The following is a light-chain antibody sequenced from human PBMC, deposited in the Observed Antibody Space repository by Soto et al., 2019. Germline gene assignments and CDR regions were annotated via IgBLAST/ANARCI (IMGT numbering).Light chain of an antibody. CDR2: GAS. CDR3: QQYNNWPPLT. J-gene: IGKJ4*01. CDR1: QSVSSN. V-gene: IGKV3-15*01. Sequence: EIVMTQSLVTLSVSPGERATLSCRASQSVSSNLAWYQQKSGQAPRLLIYGASTRATGIPARFSGSGSGTEFTLTISSLQSEDCAVYYCQQYNNWPPLTFGGGTKVEIK.